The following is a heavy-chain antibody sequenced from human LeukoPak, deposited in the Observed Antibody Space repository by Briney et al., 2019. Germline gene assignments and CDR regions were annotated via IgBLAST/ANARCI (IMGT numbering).Heavy chain of an antibody. V-gene: IGHV1-8*01. J-gene: IGHJ6*03. D-gene: IGHD5-18*01. CDR2: MNPNSGRT. Sequence: ASVKVSCKASGYTLTSYGINWVRQATGQGLEWMGWMNPNSGRTGYAQNFQGRITITRNTSISTAYMELSSLRSEDTAVYYCARMNVDTAMVQDYYYMDVWGKGTTVTVSS. CDR3: ARMNVDTAMVQDYYYMDV. CDR1: GYTLTSYG.